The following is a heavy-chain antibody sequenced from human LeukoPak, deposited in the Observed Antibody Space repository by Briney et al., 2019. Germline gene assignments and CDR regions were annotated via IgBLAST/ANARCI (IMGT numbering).Heavy chain of an antibody. CDR3: AELGITMIGGV. Sequence: GGSLRLSCAASGFIFSSYSMDWVRQAPGKGLEWVSSSSSRSSYIYYADSVKGRFTISRDNAKNSLYLQMNSLRAEDTAVYYCAELGITMIGGVWGKGTTVTISS. CDR1: GFIFSSYS. V-gene: IGHV3-21*01. CDR2: SSSRSSYI. D-gene: IGHD3-10*02. J-gene: IGHJ6*04.